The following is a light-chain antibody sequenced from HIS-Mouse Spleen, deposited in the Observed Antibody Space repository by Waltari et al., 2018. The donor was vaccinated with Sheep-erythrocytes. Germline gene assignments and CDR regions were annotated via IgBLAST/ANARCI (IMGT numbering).Light chain of an antibody. V-gene: IGKV2-30*01. CDR3: MQGTHWPKYT. CDR2: KVS. J-gene: IGKJ2*01. CDR1: QTLVYSDANTY. Sequence: DVVMTQSPLSLPVTLGQPAPIPCRSRQTLVYSDANTYLNWCQQRPGQSPRRLISKVSNRDYGVPDRFSGSGSGADFTLKISRVEGEDVGVYYCMQGTHWPKYTFGQGTKLEIK.